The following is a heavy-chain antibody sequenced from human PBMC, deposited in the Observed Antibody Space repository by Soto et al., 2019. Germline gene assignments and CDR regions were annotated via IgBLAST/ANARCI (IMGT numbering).Heavy chain of an antibody. V-gene: IGHV1-18*01. CDR3: ARGVGSEWLLVGWFDP. J-gene: IGHJ5*02. CDR2: ISAYNGNT. D-gene: IGHD3-3*01. Sequence: GASVKVSCKASGYTFTSYGISWVRQAPGRGLEWMGWISAYNGNTNYAQKLQGRVTMTTDTSTSTAYMELRSLRSDDTAVYYCARGVGSEWLLVGWFDPWGQGTLVTVSS. CDR1: GYTFTSYG.